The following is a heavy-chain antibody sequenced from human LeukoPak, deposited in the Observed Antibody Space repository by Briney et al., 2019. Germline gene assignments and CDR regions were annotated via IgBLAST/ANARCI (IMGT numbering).Heavy chain of an antibody. CDR2: IYYSGST. D-gene: IGHD4-17*01. Sequence: SETLSLTCTVSGGSISSGGYYWSWIRHHPGKGLEWIGYIYYSGSTYYNPSLKSRVTISVDTSKNQFSLKLSSVTAADTAVYYCARNTVTPQSLAIDYWGQGTLVTVSS. V-gene: IGHV4-31*03. CDR3: ARNTVTPQSLAIDY. CDR1: GGSISSGGYY. J-gene: IGHJ4*02.